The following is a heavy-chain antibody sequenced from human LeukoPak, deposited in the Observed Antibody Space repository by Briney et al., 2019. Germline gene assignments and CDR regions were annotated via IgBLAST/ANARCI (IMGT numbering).Heavy chain of an antibody. V-gene: IGHV4-61*02. CDR2: IYTSGST. CDR3: AREDYDSSGYYIDY. J-gene: IGHJ4*02. CDR1: GGSISSGSYY. D-gene: IGHD3-22*01. Sequence: SQTLSLTCTVSGGSISSGSYYWSWIRQPAGKGLEWIGRIYTSGSTNYNPSLKSQVTMSVDTSKNQFSLKLSSVTAADTAVYYCAREDYDSSGYYIDYWGQGTLVTVSS.